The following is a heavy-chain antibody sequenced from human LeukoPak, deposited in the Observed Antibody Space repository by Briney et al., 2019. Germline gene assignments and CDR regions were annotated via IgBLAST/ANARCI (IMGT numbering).Heavy chain of an antibody. CDR3: ARHKRAAMSSFDY. J-gene: IGHJ4*02. Sequence: SETLSLTCTVSGGSISSSSYYWGWVRQPPGKGLEWIGSIYYSGSTYYNPSLKSRLTISVDTSKNQFSLKLSSVTAADPAVYYCARHKRAAMSSFDYWGQGTLVTVSS. D-gene: IGHD2-2*01. V-gene: IGHV4-39*01. CDR1: GGSISSSSYY. CDR2: IYYSGST.